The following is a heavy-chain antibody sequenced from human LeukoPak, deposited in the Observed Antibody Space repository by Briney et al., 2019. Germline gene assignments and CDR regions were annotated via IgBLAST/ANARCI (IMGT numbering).Heavy chain of an antibody. J-gene: IGHJ4*02. CDR3: ARDDYGDYYIDY. CDR2: IWNDGSKK. CDR1: GFIFSSYG. D-gene: IGHD4-17*01. V-gene: IGHV3-33*01. Sequence: GSLRLSCAASGFIFSSYGMHWVRQAPGKGLEWMAVIWNDGSKKYYADSVKGRFTISRDNSKNTMYLQMNSLRAEDTAVYFCARDDYGDYYIDYWGQGTLVTVSS.